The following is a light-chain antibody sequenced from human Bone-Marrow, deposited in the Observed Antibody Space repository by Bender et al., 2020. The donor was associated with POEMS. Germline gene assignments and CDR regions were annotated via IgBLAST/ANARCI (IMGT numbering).Light chain of an antibody. CDR3: CSYARSSSDLV. CDR2: EVS. CDR1: RGDIGTYDF. Sequence: QSALAQPASVSGSPGQSITISCTGTRGDIGTYDFVSWYQQHPGEAPKLLIYEVSKRPSGVSNRFSGSKSGNTASLTISGLQAEDEADYYCCSYARSSSDLVFGGGTKLTVL. V-gene: IGLV2-23*02. J-gene: IGLJ2*01.